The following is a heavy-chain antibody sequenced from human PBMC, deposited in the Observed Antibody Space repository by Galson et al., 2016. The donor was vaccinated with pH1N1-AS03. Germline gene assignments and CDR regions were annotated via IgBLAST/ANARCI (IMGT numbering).Heavy chain of an antibody. CDR1: GITFSSSS. Sequence: SLRLSCAVSGITFSSSSMNWVRQAPGKGLEWVASISSGGNAIYYADKLKGRFAVSRDNANNLLFLQMNSPRAEDTAVYYCARASYFGSGSRAFDYWGQGTLVTVSS. J-gene: IGHJ4*02. V-gene: IGHV3-21*06. CDR3: ARASYFGSGSRAFDY. D-gene: IGHD3-10*01. CDR2: ISSGGNAI.